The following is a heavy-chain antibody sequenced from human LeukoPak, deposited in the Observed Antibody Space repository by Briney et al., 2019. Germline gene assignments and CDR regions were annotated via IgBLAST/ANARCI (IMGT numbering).Heavy chain of an antibody. V-gene: IGHV3-30-3*01. Sequence: GGSLRLSCAASGFTFSSYAMHWVRQAPGKGLEWVAVISYDGSNKYYADSVKGRFTISRDNSKNTLYLQMNSLRAEDTAVYYCARDRLIEWELLHYYYYGMDVWGQGTTVTVSS. CDR2: ISYDGSNK. CDR1: GFTFSSYA. J-gene: IGHJ6*02. D-gene: IGHD1-26*01. CDR3: ARDRLIEWELLHYYYYGMDV.